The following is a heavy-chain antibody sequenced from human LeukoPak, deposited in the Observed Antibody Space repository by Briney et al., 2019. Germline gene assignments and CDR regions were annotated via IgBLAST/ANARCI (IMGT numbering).Heavy chain of an antibody. CDR1: GGSISSYY. V-gene: IGHV4-59*01. J-gene: IGHJ3*02. Sequence: PSETLSLTCTVSGGSISSYYWSWIRQPPGKGLEWIGYINYSGSTNYNPSLKSRVTISVDTSKNQFSLKLSSVTAADTAVYYCAREIVGATAGAFDIWGQGTMVTVSS. CDR2: INYSGST. D-gene: IGHD1-26*01. CDR3: AREIVGATAGAFDI.